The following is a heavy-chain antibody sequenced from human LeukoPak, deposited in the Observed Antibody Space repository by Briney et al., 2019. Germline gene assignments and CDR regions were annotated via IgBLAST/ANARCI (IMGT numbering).Heavy chain of an antibody. CDR1: GFTVSTNY. D-gene: IGHD6-19*01. J-gene: IGHJ4*02. CDR3: ALSGWSTPYYFDY. V-gene: IGHV3-53*01. Sequence: GGSLRLSCAASGFTVSTNYMSWVRQAPGKGLEWVSVIYSGGSTYYADSVKGRFTISRDNSKNTLYLQMNSLRAEDTAVYYCALSGWSTPYYFDYWGQGTLVTVSP. CDR2: IYSGGST.